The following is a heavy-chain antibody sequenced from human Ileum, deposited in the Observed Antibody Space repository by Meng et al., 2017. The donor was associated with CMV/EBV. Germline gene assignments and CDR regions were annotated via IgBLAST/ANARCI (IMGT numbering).Heavy chain of an antibody. CDR3: VRGDDWRDYYGMDV. V-gene: IGHV3-74*01. CDR2: VNGEGNSL. Sequence: GGSLRLSCAASGFTFSQYWMHWVRQAPGKGLVWVARVNGEGNSLRYADSVKGRFTVSRDNGKNTLFLQMNSVSVEDTALYYCVRGDDWRDYYGMDVWGQGTTVTCAS. J-gene: IGHJ6*01. CDR1: GFTFSQYW. D-gene: IGHD3-9*01.